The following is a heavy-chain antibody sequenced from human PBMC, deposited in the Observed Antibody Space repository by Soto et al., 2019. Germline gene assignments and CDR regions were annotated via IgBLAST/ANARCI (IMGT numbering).Heavy chain of an antibody. Sequence: QVQLVESGGGVVQPGRSLRLSCAASGFTFSSYGMHWVRQAPGKGLEWVAVISYDGSNKYYADSVKGRFTISRDNSKNTLYLQMNSLRAEDTAVYYYAKDVLYCSSTSCYVGYYYYGMDVWGQGTTVTVSS. D-gene: IGHD2-2*01. CDR2: ISYDGSNK. CDR3: AKDVLYCSSTSCYVGYYYYGMDV. CDR1: GFTFSSYG. V-gene: IGHV3-30*18. J-gene: IGHJ6*02.